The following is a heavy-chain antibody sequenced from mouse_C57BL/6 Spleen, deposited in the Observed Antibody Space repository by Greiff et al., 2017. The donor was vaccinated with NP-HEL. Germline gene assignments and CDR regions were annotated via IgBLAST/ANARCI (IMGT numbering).Heavy chain of an antibody. D-gene: IGHD2-5*01. Sequence: QVQLQQPGAELVKPGASVKLSCKASGYTFTSYWMHWVKQRPGQGLEWIGMIHPNSGSTNYNEKFKSKATLTVDKSSSTAYMQLSSLTSEDSAVYYCAREYYSNFWFAYWGQGTLVTVSA. V-gene: IGHV1-64*01. CDR1: GYTFTSYW. J-gene: IGHJ3*01. CDR2: IHPNSGST. CDR3: AREYYSNFWFAY.